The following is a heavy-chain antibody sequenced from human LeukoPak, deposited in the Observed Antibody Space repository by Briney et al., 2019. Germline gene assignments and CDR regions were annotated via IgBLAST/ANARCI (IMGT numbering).Heavy chain of an antibody. J-gene: IGHJ5*02. CDR2: TYYRSKWYN. Sequence: PSQTLSLTCAISGDSVSSNSAAWNWIRQSPSRGLEWLGRTYYRSKWYNDYAVSVKSRITINPDTSKNQFSPQLNSVTPEDTAVYYCARSKELEVFNNWFDPWGQGTLVTVSS. CDR1: GDSVSSNSAA. V-gene: IGHV6-1*01. D-gene: IGHD1-26*01. CDR3: ARSKELEVFNNWFDP.